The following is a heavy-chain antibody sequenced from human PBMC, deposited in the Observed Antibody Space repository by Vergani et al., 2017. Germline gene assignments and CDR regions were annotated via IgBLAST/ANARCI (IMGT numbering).Heavy chain of an antibody. Sequence: QVQLVESGGGVVQPGRSLRLSCAASGFTFSSYGMHWVRQAPGKGLEWVAVISYEGSNKYYADSVKGRFTISRDNSKNPLYLQMNSLRAEDTAVYYCAKYYRYCSGGSCPTRYYFDYWGQGTLVTVSS. D-gene: IGHD2-15*01. CDR3: AKYYRYCSGGSCPTRYYFDY. CDR1: GFTFSSYG. V-gene: IGHV3-30*18. CDR2: ISYEGSNK. J-gene: IGHJ4*02.